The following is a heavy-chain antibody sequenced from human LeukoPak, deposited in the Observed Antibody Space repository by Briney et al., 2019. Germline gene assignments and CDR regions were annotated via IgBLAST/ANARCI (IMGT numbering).Heavy chain of an antibody. Sequence: SGPALVKPTQTLTLTCTFSGFSLGTSGMRVSWVRQSPGKALEWLARIDWDEDKFYSTSLKTRLTISKDTSKNQVVPTMTNMDPVDTATYYCARTAYCGGDCYVDYWGQGTLVTVSS. CDR2: IDWDEDK. CDR3: ARTAYCGGDCYVDY. J-gene: IGHJ4*02. CDR1: GFSLGTSGMR. V-gene: IGHV2-70*04. D-gene: IGHD2-21*02.